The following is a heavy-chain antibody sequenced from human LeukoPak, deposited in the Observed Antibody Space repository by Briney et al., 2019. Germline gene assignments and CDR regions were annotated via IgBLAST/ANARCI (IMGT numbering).Heavy chain of an antibody. CDR2: IYTSGST. Sequence: SETLSLTCTVSGGSISSSSYYWSWIRQPAGKGLEWIGRIYTSGSTNYNPSLKSRVTMSVDTSKNQFPLKLSSVTAADTAVYYCARDYYDSSGYYYYYGMDVWGQGTTVTVSS. CDR1: GGSISSSSYY. V-gene: IGHV4-61*02. CDR3: ARDYYDSSGYYYYYGMDV. J-gene: IGHJ6*02. D-gene: IGHD3-22*01.